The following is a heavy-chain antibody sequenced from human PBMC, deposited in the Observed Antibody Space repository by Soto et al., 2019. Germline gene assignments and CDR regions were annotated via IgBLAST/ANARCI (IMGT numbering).Heavy chain of an antibody. CDR2: INPNSGGT. CDR1: GYTFTGYY. V-gene: IGHV1-2*02. Sequence: ASVKVSCKASGYTFTGYYMHWVRQAPGQGLEWMGWINPNSGGTNYAQKFQGRVTMTRNTSISTAYMELSSLRSEDTAVYYCARGAGLNCGGDCYSDYWGQGTLVTVSS. D-gene: IGHD2-21*02. J-gene: IGHJ4*02. CDR3: ARGAGLNCGGDCYSDY.